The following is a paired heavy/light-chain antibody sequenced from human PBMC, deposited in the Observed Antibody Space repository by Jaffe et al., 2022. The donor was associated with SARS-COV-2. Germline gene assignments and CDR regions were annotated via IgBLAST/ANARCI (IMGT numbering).Heavy chain of an antibody. CDR1: GYTFTSYA. J-gene: IGHJ6*03. V-gene: IGHV7-4-1*02. CDR3: ARDHSPSYDYVWGSYRRAYYYMDV. D-gene: IGHD3-16*02. CDR2: INTNTGNP. Sequence: QVQLVQSGSELKKPGASVKVSCKASGYTFTSYAMNWVRQAPGQGLEWMGWINTNTGNPTYAQGFTGRFVFSLDTSVSTAYLQISSLKAEDTAVYYCARDHSPSYDYVWGSYRRAYYYMDVWGKGTTVTVSS.
Light chain of an antibody. Sequence: QSALTQPASVSGSPGQSITISCTGTSSDVGGYNYVSWYQQHPGKAPKLMIYDVSNRPSGVSNRFSGSKSGNTASLTISGLQAEDEADYYCSSYTSSSSRFVVFGGGTKLTVL. V-gene: IGLV2-14*01. CDR2: DVS. CDR1: SSDVGGYNY. J-gene: IGLJ2*01. CDR3: SSYTSSSSRFVV.